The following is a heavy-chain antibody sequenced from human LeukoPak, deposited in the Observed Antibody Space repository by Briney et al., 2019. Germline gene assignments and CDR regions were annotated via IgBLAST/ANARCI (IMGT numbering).Heavy chain of an antibody. D-gene: IGHD6-13*01. Sequence: SETLSLTCTVSGGSINSYYWSWIRQPPGKGLEWIGYIYYSGSTNYNPSLKSRVTISVDTSKNQFSLRLSSVTAADTAVYYCARVTGYMTEDYFDYWGQGTLITVSS. CDR1: GGSINSYY. CDR3: ARVTGYMTEDYFDY. J-gene: IGHJ4*02. V-gene: IGHV4-59*01. CDR2: IYYSGST.